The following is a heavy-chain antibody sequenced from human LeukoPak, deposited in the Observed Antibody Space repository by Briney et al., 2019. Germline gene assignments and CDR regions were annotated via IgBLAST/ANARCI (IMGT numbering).Heavy chain of an antibody. CDR2: ISWNSGSI. V-gene: IGHV3-9*01. CDR1: GFTFDDYA. Sequence: GGSLRLSCAASGFTFDDYAMHWVRQAPGKGLEWVSGISWNSGSIGYADSVKGRFTISRDNSKNTLYLQMNSLRAEDTAVYYCARDRADDSSGYSFDYWGQGTLVTVSS. D-gene: IGHD3-22*01. CDR3: ARDRADDSSGYSFDY. J-gene: IGHJ4*02.